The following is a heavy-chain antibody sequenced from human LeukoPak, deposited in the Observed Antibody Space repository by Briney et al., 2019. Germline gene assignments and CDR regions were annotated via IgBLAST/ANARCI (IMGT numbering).Heavy chain of an antibody. Sequence: GGSLRLSCAASGFTFSSYWMFWVGQAPGKGLVWVSRINTDGSSTRYADSVKGRFTISRDNAKNTLYLQMNSLRAEDTAVYYCARILSKDYFDYWGQGTLVTVSS. CDR1: GFTFSSYW. V-gene: IGHV3-74*01. CDR2: INTDGSST. CDR3: ARILSKDYFDY. D-gene: IGHD2-15*01. J-gene: IGHJ4*02.